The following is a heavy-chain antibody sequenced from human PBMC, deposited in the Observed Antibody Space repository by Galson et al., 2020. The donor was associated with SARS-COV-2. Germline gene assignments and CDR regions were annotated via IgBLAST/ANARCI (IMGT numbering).Heavy chain of an antibody. D-gene: IGHD3-3*01. J-gene: IGHJ6*02. CDR2: ISYDGSNK. CDR3: ARDRNDFWSGYPPPHYYYYGMDV. V-gene: IGHV3-30-3*01. Sequence: TGGSLRLSCAASGFTFSSYAMHWVRQAPGKGLEWVAVISYDGSNKYYADSVKGRFTISRDNSKNTLYLQMNSLRAEDTAVYYCARDRNDFWSGYPPPHYYYYGMDVWGLGTTVTVAS. CDR1: GFTFSSYA.